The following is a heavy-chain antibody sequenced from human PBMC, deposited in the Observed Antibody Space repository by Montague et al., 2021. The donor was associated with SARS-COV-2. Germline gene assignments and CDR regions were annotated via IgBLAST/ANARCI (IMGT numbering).Heavy chain of an antibody. D-gene: IGHD3-10*01. V-gene: IGHV4-31*03. CDR1: GDSISGSRHF. CDR2: IYHTGTT. CDR3: ARGVSYGSGFLSE. Sequence: TLSLTCNVSGDSISGSRHFWNWIRQLPGKGLEWIGYIYHTGTTHYRPSLKSRATLSVDISQNQFSLKLNSMTAADTAIYYCARGVSYGSGFLSEWGPGTLVIVSS. J-gene: IGHJ4*02.